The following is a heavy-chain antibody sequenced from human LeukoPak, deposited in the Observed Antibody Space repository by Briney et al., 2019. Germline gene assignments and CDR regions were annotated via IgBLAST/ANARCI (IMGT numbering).Heavy chain of an antibody. Sequence: GGSLRLSCAASGFTFSSNAMHWVRQAPGKGLEWVAVISYDGTNKYYADSVKGRFTISRDNAKNSLYLQMNSPRAEDTAVYYCARVRRQYYADYWGQGTLVTVSS. J-gene: IGHJ4*02. CDR1: GFTFSSNA. D-gene: IGHD3-3*01. CDR3: ARVRRQYYADY. V-gene: IGHV3-30-3*01. CDR2: ISYDGTNK.